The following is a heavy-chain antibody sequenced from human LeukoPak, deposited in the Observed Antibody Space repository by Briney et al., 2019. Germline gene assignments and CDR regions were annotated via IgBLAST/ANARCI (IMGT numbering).Heavy chain of an antibody. V-gene: IGHV5-51*01. CDR1: GYSFNTYW. CDR3: ARLIGVQLELRGHFDY. Sequence: GESLKISCKGSGYSFNTYWIGWVRQMPGKGLEWMGIIYPGDSDTRYSPSFQGQVTISADKSISTAYLQWSSLKASDTAMYYCARLIGVQLELRGHFDYWGQGTLVTVSS. J-gene: IGHJ4*02. D-gene: IGHD1-1*01. CDR2: IYPGDSDT.